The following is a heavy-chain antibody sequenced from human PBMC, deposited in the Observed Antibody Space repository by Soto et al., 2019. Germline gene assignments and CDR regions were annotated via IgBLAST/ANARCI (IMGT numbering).Heavy chain of an antibody. J-gene: IGHJ4*02. V-gene: IGHV4-39*01. Sequence: SETLSLTCTVSGASISSSSCYWGWIRQPPGKGLEWIGTIYYSVNTYYNPSLKSRVTISVDPSKKQFSLKLSSVTAADTAVYYCAIRHDSTSYITYWGQGALVTVSS. CDR1: GASISSSSCY. CDR2: IYYSVNT. D-gene: IGHD3-22*01. CDR3: AIRHDSTSYITY.